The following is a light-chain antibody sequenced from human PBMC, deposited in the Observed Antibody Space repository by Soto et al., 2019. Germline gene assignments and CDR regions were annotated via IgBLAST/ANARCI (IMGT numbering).Light chain of an antibody. V-gene: IGKV3-20*01. J-gene: IGKJ2*01. Sequence: EIVLTQSPGTLSLAVGERATLSCRASQIISSSYLAWYQQSPGQAPKLLIYGASRRATGVPDRFSGSESGTDFTLTISRVEPEDFAVYYCHQYGGSPWYTFGQGTRLEV. CDR1: QIISSSY. CDR3: HQYGGSPWYT. CDR2: GAS.